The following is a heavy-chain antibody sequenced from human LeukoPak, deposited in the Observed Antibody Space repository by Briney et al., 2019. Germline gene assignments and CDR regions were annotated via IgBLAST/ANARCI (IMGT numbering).Heavy chain of an antibody. J-gene: IGHJ4*02. D-gene: IGHD2-15*01. Sequence: GGSLRLSCAASGFTFDSYAVHWVRQAPGKGLEWVAVISYDGSINFYAASVKGRFTISRDNSKNTLYLQMNSLRAEDTALYFCARDRRYCSGGSCYFDYFFDYWGQGTLVTVSS. V-gene: IGHV3-30-3*01. CDR3: ARDRRYCSGGSCYFDYFFDY. CDR1: GFTFDSYA. CDR2: ISYDGSIN.